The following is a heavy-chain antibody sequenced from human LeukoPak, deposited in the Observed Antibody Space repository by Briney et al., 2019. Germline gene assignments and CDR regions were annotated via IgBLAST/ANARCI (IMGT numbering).Heavy chain of an antibody. J-gene: IGHJ3*02. CDR2: INPNSGGT. Sequence: ASVKVSCKASGYTFTGYYMHWVRQAPGQGLEWMGWINPNSGGTNYAQKFQGRVTMTRDTSISTAYMELSRLRSDDTAVYYCARTLGYCSSTSCFGSDHDAFDIWGQGTMVTVSS. CDR3: ARTLGYCSSTSCFGSDHDAFDI. D-gene: IGHD2-2*01. V-gene: IGHV1-2*02. CDR1: GYTFTGYY.